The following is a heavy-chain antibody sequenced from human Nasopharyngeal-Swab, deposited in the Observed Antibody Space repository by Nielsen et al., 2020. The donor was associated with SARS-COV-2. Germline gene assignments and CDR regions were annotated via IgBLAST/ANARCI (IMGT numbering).Heavy chain of an antibody. Sequence: ASVKVSCKASGYTFTSYGISWVRQAPGQGLEWMGWISAYNGNTNYAQKLQGRVTMTTDTSTSTAYMELRSLRSDDTAVYYCARDYMFGPGGTVVVPAPGMDVWGQGTTVTVSS. CDR2: ISAYNGNT. J-gene: IGHJ6*02. V-gene: IGHV1-18*01. D-gene: IGHD2-2*01. CDR1: GYTFTSYG. CDR3: ARDYMFGPGGTVVVPAPGMDV.